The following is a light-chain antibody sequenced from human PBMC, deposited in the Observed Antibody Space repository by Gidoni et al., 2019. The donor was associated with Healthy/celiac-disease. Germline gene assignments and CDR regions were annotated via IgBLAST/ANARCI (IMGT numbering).Light chain of an antibody. CDR3: QAWDSSTVV. Sequence: SYELTTPPSLSVSPGKTASITCSADKLGDKYACWYQQKPGQSPVLVIDQDSKRPSGIPERFSGSNSGNTATLTISGTQAMDEADYYCQAWDSSTVVFGGGTKLTVL. CDR1: KLGDKY. CDR2: QDS. V-gene: IGLV3-1*01. J-gene: IGLJ2*01.